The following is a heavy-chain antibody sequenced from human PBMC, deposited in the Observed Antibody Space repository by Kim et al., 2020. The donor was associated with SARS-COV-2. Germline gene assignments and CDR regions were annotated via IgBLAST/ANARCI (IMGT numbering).Heavy chain of an antibody. Sequence: GGSLRLSCAASGFTLSSYRMNWVRQAPGKGLEWVAYISSGGDTIYYADSVKGRFSVSRDNAKKSLYLKMNSLRAEDTAVYYCARELWDGDSIWGQGTMVTVSS. J-gene: IGHJ3*02. CDR3: ARELWDGDSI. CDR1: GFTLSSYR. CDR2: ISSGGDTI. V-gene: IGHV3-48*03. D-gene: IGHD2-21*02.